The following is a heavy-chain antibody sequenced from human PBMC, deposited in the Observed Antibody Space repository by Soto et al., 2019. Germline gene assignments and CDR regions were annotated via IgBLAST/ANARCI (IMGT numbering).Heavy chain of an antibody. CDR2: INQDGTEK. CDR3: ASRDGWGAFDY. Sequence: EVQLVESGGGLVQPGGSLRLSCAASGFYFSNYWMSWVRQAPGKGLELVANINQDGTEKYSMDSVKGRFTISRDNAKKSLYLQVNSLRGEDTAVYHCASRDGWGAFDYWGQGSLVTVSS. D-gene: IGHD3-16*01. J-gene: IGHJ4*02. CDR1: GFYFSNYW. V-gene: IGHV3-7*01.